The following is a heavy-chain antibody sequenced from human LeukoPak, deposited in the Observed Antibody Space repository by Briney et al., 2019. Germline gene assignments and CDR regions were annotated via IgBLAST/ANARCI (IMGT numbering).Heavy chain of an antibody. CDR2: INPNSGGT. Sequence: ASVKVSCKASGYTFTGYYMHWVRQAPGQGLEWMGWINPNSGGTNYAQKFQGRVTMTRDTSISTAYMELSRLRSDDTAVCYCARDLTMVRGVGRDYWGQGTLVTVSS. V-gene: IGHV1-2*02. J-gene: IGHJ4*02. CDR3: ARDLTMVRGVGRDY. D-gene: IGHD3-10*01. CDR1: GYTFTGYY.